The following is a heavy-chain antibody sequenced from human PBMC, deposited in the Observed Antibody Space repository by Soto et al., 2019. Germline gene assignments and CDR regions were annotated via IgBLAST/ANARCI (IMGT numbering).Heavy chain of an antibody. V-gene: IGHV3-30*18. J-gene: IGHJ4*02. CDR3: AKDLVQLWTWSLPDPGIAAAGMDY. CDR1: GVTFISYG. CDR2: ISYDGSNK. D-gene: IGHD6-13*01. Sequence: GGFLRLSCAASGVTFISYGMHWVRQAPGKGLEWVAVISYDGSNKYYADSVKGRFTISRDNSKNTLYLQMNSLRAEDTAVYYCAKDLVQLWTWSLPDPGIAAAGMDYWGQGTLVTVSS.